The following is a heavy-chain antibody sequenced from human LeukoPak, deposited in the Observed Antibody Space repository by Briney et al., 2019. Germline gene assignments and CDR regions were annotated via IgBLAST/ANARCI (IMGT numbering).Heavy chain of an antibody. CDR2: IWYDGSNK. D-gene: IGHD4-17*01. J-gene: IGHJ3*02. CDR3: AKDSKVTTYAFDI. Sequence: PGGSLRLSCAASGFTFRSYGMHWVRQAPGKGLEWVAVIWYDGSNKYYADSVKGRFTISRDNSKNTLYLQMNSLRAEDTAVYYCAKDSKVTTYAFDIWGQGTMVTVSS. V-gene: IGHV3-33*06. CDR1: GFTFRSYG.